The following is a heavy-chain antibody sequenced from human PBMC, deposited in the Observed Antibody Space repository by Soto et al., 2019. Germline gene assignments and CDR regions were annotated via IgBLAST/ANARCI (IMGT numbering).Heavy chain of an antibody. Sequence: QVQLQQWGAGLLKPSETLSLTCAVYGGSFSGYYWSWIRQPPGKGLEWIGEINHSGSTNYNPSLKSRVTISVDTSKNQFSLKLSSVTAADTAVYYCTRGVVVPAATYNSFDYWGQGTLVTVSS. CDR2: INHSGST. CDR1: GGSFSGYY. V-gene: IGHV4-34*01. CDR3: TRGVVVPAATYNSFDY. D-gene: IGHD2-2*01. J-gene: IGHJ4*02.